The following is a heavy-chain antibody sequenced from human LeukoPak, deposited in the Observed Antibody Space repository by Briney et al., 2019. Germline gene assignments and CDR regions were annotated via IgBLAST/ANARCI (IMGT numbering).Heavy chain of an antibody. Sequence: SGTLSLTCAVYGGSFSGYYWNWIRQPPGKGLEWIGEINHSGSTNYNPSPKSRVTISLDTSKNQISLKLNSVRAADTAVYYCARRYSYDAFDIWGQGTMVTVPS. CDR2: INHSGST. CDR3: ARRYSYDAFDI. J-gene: IGHJ3*02. D-gene: IGHD5-18*01. V-gene: IGHV4-34*01. CDR1: GGSFSGYY.